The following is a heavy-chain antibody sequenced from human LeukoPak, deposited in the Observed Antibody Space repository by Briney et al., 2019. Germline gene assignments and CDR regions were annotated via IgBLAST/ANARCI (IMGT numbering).Heavy chain of an antibody. J-gene: IGHJ4*02. CDR2: IYSGGYT. Sequence: GGSLRLSCAASGFTVSSNYMSWVRQAPGKGLEWVSIIYSGGYTNYADSVKGSFTISRDNSKNTLYLQMNSLRAEDTAVYYCASSPPLVAGDSYFDNWGQGTLVTVSS. D-gene: IGHD6-19*01. V-gene: IGHV3-66*01. CDR3: ASSPPLVAGDSYFDN. CDR1: GFTVSSNY.